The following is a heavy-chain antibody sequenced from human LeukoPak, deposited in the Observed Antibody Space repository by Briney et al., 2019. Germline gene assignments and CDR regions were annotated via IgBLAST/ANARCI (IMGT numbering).Heavy chain of an antibody. CDR3: ARGIVGATTPGNWFDP. Sequence: PSETLSLTCTVSGGSISSYYWSWIRQPPGKGLEWIGYIYYSGNTNYNPSLKSRVTISVDTSKNQFSLKLSSVTAADTAVYYCARGIVGATTPGNWFDPWGQGTLVTVSS. D-gene: IGHD1-26*01. CDR2: IYYSGNT. CDR1: GGSISSYY. V-gene: IGHV4-59*01. J-gene: IGHJ5*02.